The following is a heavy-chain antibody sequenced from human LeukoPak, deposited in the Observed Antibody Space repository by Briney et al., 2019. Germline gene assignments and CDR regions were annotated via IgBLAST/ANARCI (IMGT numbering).Heavy chain of an antibody. J-gene: IGHJ4*02. CDR1: GGSISSYC. V-gene: IGHV4-39*01. D-gene: IGHD6-19*01. CDR3: ASLKSGYSSGWDFDY. Sequence: PSETLSLTCTVSGGSISSYCWGWIRQPPGKGLEWIGSIYYSGSTYYNPSLKSRVTISVDTSKNQFSLKLSSVTAADTAVYYCASLKSGYSSGWDFDYWGQGTLVTVSS. CDR2: IYYSGST.